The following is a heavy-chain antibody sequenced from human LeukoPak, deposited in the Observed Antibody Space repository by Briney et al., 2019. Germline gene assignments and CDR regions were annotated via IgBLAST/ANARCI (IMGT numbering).Heavy chain of an antibody. V-gene: IGHV1-2*02. CDR1: GYTFTAYY. CDR3: ARDRGRWTIAVAGTGGTDY. Sequence: GASVKVSCKASGYTFTAYYMHWVRQAPGQGLEWMGWINPNSGGTNYARKFQGRVTMTRDTSISTAYMELSSLRSDDTAVYYSARDRGRWTIAVAGTGGTDYWGQGTLVTVSS. D-gene: IGHD6-19*01. CDR2: INPNSGGT. J-gene: IGHJ4*02.